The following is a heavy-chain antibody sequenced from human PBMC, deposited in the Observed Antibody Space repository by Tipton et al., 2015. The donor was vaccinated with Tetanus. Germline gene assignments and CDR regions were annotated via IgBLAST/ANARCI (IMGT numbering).Heavy chain of an antibody. V-gene: IGHV4-39*01. Sequence: TLSLTCTVSGGSLFSGSFYWAWIRQPPGKGLEWIGSIYYSGSSYYNPSLESRVTISLDTSKNRFSLKLTSVTAADAAVYYCARPSTTVTPRAFDVWGQGTMVTVSS. CDR1: GGSLFSGSFY. J-gene: IGHJ3*01. CDR3: ARPSTTVTPRAFDV. D-gene: IGHD4-17*01. CDR2: IYYSGSS.